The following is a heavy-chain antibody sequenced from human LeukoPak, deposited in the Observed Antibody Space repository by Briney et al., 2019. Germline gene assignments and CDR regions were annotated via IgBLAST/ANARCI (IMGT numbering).Heavy chain of an antibody. CDR2: ISGSGGST. CDR1: GFTFSSYA. CDR3: AKDRGYCSSTSCPRPYGMDV. J-gene: IGHJ6*02. V-gene: IGHV3-23*01. D-gene: IGHD2-2*01. Sequence: GGSLRLSCAASGFTFSSYAMSWVRQAPGKGLEWVSAISGSGGSTYYADSVKGRFTISTDNSKNTLYLQMNSLRAEDTAVYYCAKDRGYCSSTSCPRPYGMDVWGQGTTVTASS.